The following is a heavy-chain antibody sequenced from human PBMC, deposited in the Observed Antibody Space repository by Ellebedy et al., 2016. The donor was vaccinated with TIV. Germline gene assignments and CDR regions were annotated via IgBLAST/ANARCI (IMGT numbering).Heavy chain of an antibody. J-gene: IGHJ4*02. CDR2: INPDSGGT. D-gene: IGHD2-8*01. CDR1: GASFIDYY. V-gene: IGHV1-2*02. Sequence: AASVKVSCKASGASFIDYYIHWVRQAPGQGLEWMGWINPDSGGTNYPKKFQGRVAMTRDTSISTAYMALSSLTSDDSAVYYCATFPAGVFDYWGQGTLVTFSS. CDR3: ATFPAGVFDY.